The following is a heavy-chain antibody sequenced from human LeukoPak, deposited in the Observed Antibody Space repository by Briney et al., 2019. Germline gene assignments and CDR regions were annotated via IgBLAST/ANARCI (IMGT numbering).Heavy chain of an antibody. CDR1: GDSITSNHYY. V-gene: IGHV4-39*01. Sequence: SETLSLTCTVSGDSITSNHYYWGWIRQPPGRGLEWIGSIDYRGNTYYNASLKTRVTISIDTSKNQFSLSLSSVTAADTALYYCARHLFNYYYYMDVWGEGTTVAVSS. D-gene: IGHD3-3*01. CDR3: ARHLFNYYYYMDV. CDR2: IDYRGNT. J-gene: IGHJ6*03.